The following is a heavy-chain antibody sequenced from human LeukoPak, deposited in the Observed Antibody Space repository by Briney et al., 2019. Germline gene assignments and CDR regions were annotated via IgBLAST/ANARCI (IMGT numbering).Heavy chain of an antibody. CDR1: GGSISSYY. D-gene: IGHD4-11*01. J-gene: IGHJ4*02. CDR2: IYTSGST. V-gene: IGHV4-4*07. Sequence: SETLSLTCTVYGGSISSYYWSWIRQPAGKGLEWIRRIYTSGSTNYNPSLKSRVTMSVDTSKNQFSLKLSSMTAADTAVYYCARARIDDYGNYEFDYWGQGTLVTVSS. CDR3: ARARIDDYGNYEFDY.